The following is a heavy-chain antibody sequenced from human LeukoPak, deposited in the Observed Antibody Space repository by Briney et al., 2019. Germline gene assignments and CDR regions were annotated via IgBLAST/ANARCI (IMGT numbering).Heavy chain of an antibody. D-gene: IGHD5-12*01. J-gene: IGHJ4*02. V-gene: IGHV3-74*01. CDR2: INSDGSST. CDR3: ASEQPNSGYIYY. CDR1: GFTFSSYW. Sequence: SGGSLRLSCAASGFTFSSYWMHWVRQAPGKGLVWVSRINSDGSSTSYADSVKGRFTISRDNAKNTLYLQMNSLRAEDTAVYYCASEQPNSGYIYYWGQGTLVTVSS.